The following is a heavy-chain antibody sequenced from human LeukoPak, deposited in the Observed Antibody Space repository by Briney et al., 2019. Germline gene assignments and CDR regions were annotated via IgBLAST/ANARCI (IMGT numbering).Heavy chain of an antibody. D-gene: IGHD3-9*01. CDR3: ARPRGYDILTGYSR. J-gene: IGHJ4*02. Sequence: SETLSLTCTASGYSISSGYYWGWIRQPPGKGLEWIGSIYHSGSTYYNPSLKSRVTISVDTSKNQFSLKLTSVTAADTAVYYCARPRGYDILTGYSRWGQGTLVTVSS. CDR1: GYSISSGYY. CDR2: IYHSGST. V-gene: IGHV4-38-2*02.